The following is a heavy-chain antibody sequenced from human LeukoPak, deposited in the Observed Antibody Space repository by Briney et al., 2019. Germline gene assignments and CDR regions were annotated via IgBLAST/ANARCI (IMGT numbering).Heavy chain of an antibody. V-gene: IGHV4-59*01. CDR3: ARGTHSSSPIPLDY. D-gene: IGHD6-6*01. CDR1: GGSISTYY. CDR2: SHYSGST. J-gene: IGHJ4*02. Sequence: SETLSLTCTVAGGSISTYYWSWIRQTPGKGLEWIGYSHYSGSTNYNPSLNSRVTISVDTSKNQFSLKVNSVTAADTPVYYCARGTHSSSPIPLDYWGQGTLVTVSS.